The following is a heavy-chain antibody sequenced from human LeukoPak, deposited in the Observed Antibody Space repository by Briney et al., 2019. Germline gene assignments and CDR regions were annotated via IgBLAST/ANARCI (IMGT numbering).Heavy chain of an antibody. CDR3: ARQTGYSHYYYYYYMDV. Sequence: SETLSLTCTVSGGSISSYYWSWIRQPAGKGLEWIGRIYTSGGTNYNPSLKSRVTRSVDTSKNQFSLKLSSVTAADTAGYYCARQTGYSHYYYYYYMDVWGRGTTVTISS. CDR1: GGSISSYY. J-gene: IGHJ6*03. D-gene: IGHD3-9*01. CDR2: IYTSGGT. V-gene: IGHV4-4*07.